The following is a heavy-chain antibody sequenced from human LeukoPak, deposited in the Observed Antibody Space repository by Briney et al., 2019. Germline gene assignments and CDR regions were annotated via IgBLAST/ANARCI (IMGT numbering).Heavy chain of an antibody. CDR2: IIPIFGTA. CDR3: ARDPTRYSYDPKDPSYYFDY. J-gene: IGHJ4*02. V-gene: IGHV1-69*13. D-gene: IGHD5-18*01. CDR1: GGTFSSYA. Sequence: PVKVSCKASGGTFSSYAISWVRQAPGQGLEWMGGIIPIFGTANYAQKFQGRVTITADESTSTAYMELSSLRSEDTAVYYCARDPTRYSYDPKDPSYYFDYWGQGTLVTVSS.